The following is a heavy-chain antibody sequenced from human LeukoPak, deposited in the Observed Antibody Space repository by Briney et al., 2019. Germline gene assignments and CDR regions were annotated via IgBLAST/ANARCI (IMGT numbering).Heavy chain of an antibody. CDR2: IYYSGST. D-gene: IGHD3-22*01. J-gene: IGHJ5*02. CDR3: ARGKYYYDGPFDP. V-gene: IGHV4-59*01. CDR1: GGSISSYY. Sequence: SETLSLTCTVSGGSISSYYWSWIRQPPGKGLEWIGYIYYSGSTNYNPSLKSRVTISVDTSKNQLSLKLSSVTAEDTAVYYCARGKYYYDGPFDPWGQGTLVTVSS.